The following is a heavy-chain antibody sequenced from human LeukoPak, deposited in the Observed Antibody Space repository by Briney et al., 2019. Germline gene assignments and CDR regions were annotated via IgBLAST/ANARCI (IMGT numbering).Heavy chain of an antibody. D-gene: IGHD4-11*01. CDR1: GFTISSYA. Sequence: GGSLRLSCSASGFTISSYAIHWVRQAPGKGLECVSGISSDGGSTHYADSVKGRFTIYRDSSKNTLYLQVSSLRAEDTAVYYCVKLQGYWGQGTLVTVSS. CDR2: ISSDGGST. CDR3: VKLQGY. J-gene: IGHJ4*02. V-gene: IGHV3-64D*06.